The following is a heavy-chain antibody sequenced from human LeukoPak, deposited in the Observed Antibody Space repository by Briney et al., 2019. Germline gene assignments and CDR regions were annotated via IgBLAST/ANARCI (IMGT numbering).Heavy chain of an antibody. CDR3: ARASLLEWELLGDNWFDP. Sequence: SETLSLTCTVSGGSISSGGYYWSWIRQPPGKGLEWIGYIYHSGSTYYNPSLKSRVTISVDRSKNQFSLKLRSVPAADTAVYYCARASLLEWELLGDNWFDPWGQGTLVTVSS. CDR1: GGSISSGGYY. CDR2: IYHSGST. V-gene: IGHV4-30-2*01. J-gene: IGHJ5*02. D-gene: IGHD1-26*01.